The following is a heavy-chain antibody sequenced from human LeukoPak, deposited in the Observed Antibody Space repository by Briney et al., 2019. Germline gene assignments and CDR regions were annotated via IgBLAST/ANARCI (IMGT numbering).Heavy chain of an antibody. D-gene: IGHD6-6*01. CDR1: GGSISSSNW. V-gene: IGHV4-4*02. Sequence: PSETLSPTCAVSGGSISSSNWWSWVRQPPGKGLEWIGEIYHSGSTNYNPSLKSRVTISVDKSKNQFSLKLSSVTAADTAVYYCAREYSSSSGYYYYYMDVWGKGTTVTVSS. CDR2: IYHSGST. CDR3: AREYSSSSGYYYYYMDV. J-gene: IGHJ6*03.